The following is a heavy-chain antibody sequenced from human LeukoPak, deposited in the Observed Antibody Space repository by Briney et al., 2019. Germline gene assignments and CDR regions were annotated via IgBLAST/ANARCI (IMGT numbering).Heavy chain of an antibody. J-gene: IGHJ4*02. CDR2: MNPNSGNT. CDR3: VRGRVGATWDDY. CDR1: GYTFTSYD. D-gene: IGHD1-26*01. V-gene: IGHV1-8*01. Sequence: ASVKVSCKASGYTFTSYDINWVRQATGQGLEWMGWMNPNSGNTGYAQKFQGRVTMTRNTSISTAYMELSSLRSEDTAVYYCVRGRVGATWDDYWGQGTLVTVSS.